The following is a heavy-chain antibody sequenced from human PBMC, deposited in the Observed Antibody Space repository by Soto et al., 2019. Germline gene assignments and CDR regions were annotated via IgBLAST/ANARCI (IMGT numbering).Heavy chain of an antibody. CDR1: GFTFRNYG. D-gene: IGHD5-18*01. CDR2: ISYDGSDQ. J-gene: IGHJ4*02. Sequence: QVQLVESGGGVVQHGSSLRLSCAVSGFTFRNYGMHCVRQAPGKGLEWVALISYDGSDQYYGESVKGRVTISRDSSKNTLYLDVSSLRLEDTAVYYCAKVGSYGYGSNSDVEYWGQGPMVTVSS. V-gene: IGHV3-30*18. CDR3: AKVGSYGYGSNSDVEY.